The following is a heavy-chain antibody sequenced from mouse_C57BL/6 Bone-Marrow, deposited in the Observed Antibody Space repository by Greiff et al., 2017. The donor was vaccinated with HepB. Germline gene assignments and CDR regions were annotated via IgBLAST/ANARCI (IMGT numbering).Heavy chain of an antibody. V-gene: IGHV3-6*01. CDR3: ARLRWLLPYFDY. J-gene: IGHJ2*01. D-gene: IGHD2-3*01. CDR2: ISYDGSN. Sequence: EVQLVESGPGLVKPSQSLSLTCSVTGYSITSGYYWNWIRQFPGNKLEWMGYISYDGSNNYNPSLKNRISITRDTSKNQFFLKLNSVTTEDTATYYCARLRWLLPYFDYWGQGTTLTVSS. CDR1: GYSITSGYY.